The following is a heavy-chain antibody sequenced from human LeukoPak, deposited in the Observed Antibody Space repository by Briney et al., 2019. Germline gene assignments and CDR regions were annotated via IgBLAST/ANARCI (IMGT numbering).Heavy chain of an antibody. J-gene: IGHJ6*02. D-gene: IGHD4-11*01. CDR3: ARDPGPRRDDYSSYYYYYGMDV. V-gene: IGHV3-30-3*01. CDR2: VSYDGSNK. Sequence: PGGSLRLSCAASGFTFSSYAMHWARQAPGKGLEWVAVVSYDGSNKYYADSVKGRFTISRDNSKNTLYLQMNSLRAEDTAVYYCARDPGPRRDDYSSYYYYYGMDVWGQGTTVTVSS. CDR1: GFTFSSYA.